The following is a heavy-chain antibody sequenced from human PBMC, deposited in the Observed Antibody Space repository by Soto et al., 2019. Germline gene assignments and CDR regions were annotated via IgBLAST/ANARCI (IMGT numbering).Heavy chain of an antibody. V-gene: IGHV4-31*03. CDR3: ARTGYCSSTSCYYYFDY. J-gene: IGHJ4*02. CDR2: IYYSGST. Sequence: QVQLQESGPGLVKPSQTLSLTCTVSGGSISSGGYYWSWIRQHPGKGLEWIGYIYYSGSTYYNPSLKSRVTISVDTSKNQFSLKLSSVTAADTAVYYCARTGYCSSTSCYYYFDYWGQGTLVTVSS. D-gene: IGHD2-2*03. CDR1: GGSISSGGYY.